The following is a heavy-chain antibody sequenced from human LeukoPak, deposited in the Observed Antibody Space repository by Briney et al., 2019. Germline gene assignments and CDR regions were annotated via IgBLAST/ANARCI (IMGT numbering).Heavy chain of an antibody. CDR1: GYTFSSYD. Sequence: GASVKVSCKASGYTFSSYDINWVRQAPGQGLEWMGWMNPKSGHTGFAQKFQGRVTMTEDTSTDTAYMELSSLRSEDTAVYYCATGLLPYYYDSSVVDYWGQGTLVTVSS. V-gene: IGHV1-8*02. CDR3: ATGLLPYYYDSSVVDY. J-gene: IGHJ4*02. D-gene: IGHD3-22*01. CDR2: MNPKSGHT.